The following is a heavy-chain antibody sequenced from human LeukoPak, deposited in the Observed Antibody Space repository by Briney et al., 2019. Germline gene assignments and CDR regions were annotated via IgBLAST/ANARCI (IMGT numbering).Heavy chain of an antibody. CDR1: GSTFSSYA. J-gene: IGHJ4*02. D-gene: IGHD2-15*01. CDR2: ISYDGSNK. Sequence: PGRSLRLSCAASGSTFSSYAMHWVRQAPGKGLVWVAVISYDGSNKYYADSVKGRFTISRDNSKNTLYLQMNSLRAEDTAVYYCARDRIVVVVAATLLYWGQGTLVTVSS. V-gene: IGHV3-30-3*01. CDR3: ARDRIVVVVAATLLY.